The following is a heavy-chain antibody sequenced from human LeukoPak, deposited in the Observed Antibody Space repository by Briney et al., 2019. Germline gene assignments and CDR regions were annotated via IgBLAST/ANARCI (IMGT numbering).Heavy chain of an antibody. D-gene: IGHD3-9*01. V-gene: IGHV4-30-4*08. Sequence: PSETLSLTCTVSGGSISSGDYYWSWIRQPPGKGLEWIGYIYYSGSTYYNPSLKSRVTISVDTSKNQFSLKLSSVTAADTAVYYCARERSYDILTGYYAFDIWGQGTMVTVSS. CDR3: ARERSYDILTGYYAFDI. CDR2: IYYSGST. J-gene: IGHJ3*02. CDR1: GGSISSGDYY.